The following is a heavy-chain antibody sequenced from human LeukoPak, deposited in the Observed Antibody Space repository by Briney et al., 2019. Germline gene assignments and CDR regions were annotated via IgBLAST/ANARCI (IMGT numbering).Heavy chain of an antibody. CDR1: GFTFSSYG. D-gene: IGHD2-21*02. CDR2: IDSDGHPT. J-gene: IGHJ4*02. Sequence: GGSLRLSCAASGFTFSSYGMNWVRQAPGKGLVWVSRIDSDGHPTSYADSLKGRFTISRDNAKNTLYLQMSGLSAEDTAVYYCATAPQVTAILDWGQGTLVTVSS. CDR3: ATAPQVTAILD. V-gene: IGHV3-74*01.